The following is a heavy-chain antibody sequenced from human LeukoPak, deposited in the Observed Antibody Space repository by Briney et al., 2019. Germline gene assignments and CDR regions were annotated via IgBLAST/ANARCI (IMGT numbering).Heavy chain of an antibody. V-gene: IGHV3-23*01. CDR3: AKDRHNSRDGYNPEFGYFDY. J-gene: IGHJ4*02. CDR2: ISGSGGNT. D-gene: IGHD5-24*01. CDR1: GFTFSSYA. Sequence: PGGSLRLSCAASGFTFSSYAMSWVRQAPGKGLEWVSVISGSGGNTYYADSVKGRFTISRDNSKNTLYLQMNSLRAEDTAVYYCAKDRHNSRDGYNPEFGYFDYWGQGTLVTVSS.